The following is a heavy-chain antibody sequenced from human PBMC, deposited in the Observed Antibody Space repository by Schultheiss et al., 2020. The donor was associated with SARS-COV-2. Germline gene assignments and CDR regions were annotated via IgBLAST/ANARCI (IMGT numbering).Heavy chain of an antibody. D-gene: IGHD3-10*01. V-gene: IGHV3-23*01. CDR3: ARDLASPNYYGSGSYPGIPDY. J-gene: IGHJ4*02. CDR2: ISGSGGST. CDR1: GFTFSSYG. Sequence: GGSLRLSCAASGFTFSSYGMNWVRQAPGKGLEWVSAISGSGGSTYYADSVKGRFTISRDNSKDTLYLQMNSLRAEDTAVYYCARDLASPNYYGSGSYPGIPDYWGQGTLVTVSS.